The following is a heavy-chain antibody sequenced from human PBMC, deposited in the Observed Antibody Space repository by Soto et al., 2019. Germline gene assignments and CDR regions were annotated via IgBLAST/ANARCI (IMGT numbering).Heavy chain of an antibody. V-gene: IGHV4-31*03. CDR1: GGSISSGGYY. Sequence: SETLSLTCTVSGGSISSGGYYWSWIRQHPGKGLEWIGYIYYSGSTYYNPSLKSRVTISVDTSKNQFSLKLSSVTAADTAVHYCARDLQYSRLFYGMDVWGQGTTVTVSS. J-gene: IGHJ6*02. CDR3: ARDLQYSRLFYGMDV. CDR2: IYYSGST. D-gene: IGHD6-13*01.